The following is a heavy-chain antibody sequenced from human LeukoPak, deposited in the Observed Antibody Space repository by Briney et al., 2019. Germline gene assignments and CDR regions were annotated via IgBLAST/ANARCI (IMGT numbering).Heavy chain of an antibody. D-gene: IGHD3-3*01. CDR1: GFTFSSYW. Sequence: GGSLRLSCAASGFTFSSYWMSWVRQAPGKGLEWVANIKQDGSEKYYVDSVKGRFTISRDNAKNSLYLQMNSLRAEDTAVYYCARMPVRFLEWLPNLDYWGQGTLVTVPS. CDR2: IKQDGSEK. V-gene: IGHV3-7*01. CDR3: ARMPVRFLEWLPNLDY. J-gene: IGHJ4*02.